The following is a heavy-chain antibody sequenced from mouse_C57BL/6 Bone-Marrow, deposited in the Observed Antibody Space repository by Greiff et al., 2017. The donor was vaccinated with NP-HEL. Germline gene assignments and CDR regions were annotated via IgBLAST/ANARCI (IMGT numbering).Heavy chain of an antibody. V-gene: IGHV1-52*01. CDR2: IDPSDSET. CDR3: ARGGYDYDWFAY. CDR1: GYTFTSYW. Sequence: QVQLQQPGAELVRPGSSVKLSCKASGYTFTSYWMHWVQQRPIQGLEWIGNIDPSDSETHYTQKFQDKATLTVDKSSSTAYMQLSSLTSEDSAVYYWARGGYDYDWFAYWGQGTLVTVSA. J-gene: IGHJ3*01. D-gene: IGHD2-4*01.